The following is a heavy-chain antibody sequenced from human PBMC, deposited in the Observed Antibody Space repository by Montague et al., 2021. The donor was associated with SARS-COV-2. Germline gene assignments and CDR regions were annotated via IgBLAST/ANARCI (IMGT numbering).Heavy chain of an antibody. CDR3: AGDGAEYSFAYYHEMDV. Sequence: SETLSLTCTVSGASVRTYYWSWIRQSAGKKLEWMGRLYTSGSTYYNPSFKSRVTMSLDTSKNHFSLKLSSMTAADTAVYYCAGDGAEYSFAYYHEMDVWGQGIAVTVSS. J-gene: IGHJ6*02. D-gene: IGHD2/OR15-2a*01. CDR2: LYTSGST. V-gene: IGHV4-4*07. CDR1: GASVRTYY.